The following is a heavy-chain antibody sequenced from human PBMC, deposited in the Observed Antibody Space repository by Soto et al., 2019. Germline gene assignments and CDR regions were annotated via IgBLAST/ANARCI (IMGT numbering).Heavy chain of an antibody. D-gene: IGHD6-6*01. CDR1: GFTFSSCS. CDR2: ISSSSSYI. CDR3: ARDVYSSSRYFDY. V-gene: IGHV3-21*01. Sequence: GGSLRLSCAASGFTFSSCSMNWVRQAPGKGLEWVSSISSSSSYIYYADSVKGRFTISRDNAKNSLYLQMNSLRAEDTAVYYCARDVYSSSRYFDYWGQGTLVTVSS. J-gene: IGHJ4*02.